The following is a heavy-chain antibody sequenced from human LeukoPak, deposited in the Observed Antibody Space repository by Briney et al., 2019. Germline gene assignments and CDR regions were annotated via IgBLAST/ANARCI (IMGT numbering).Heavy chain of an antibody. D-gene: IGHD6-13*01. CDR1: GDSISSYC. CDR3: ARRVVESAAMTERNWLAL. J-gene: IGHJ5*02. CDR2: ICYSGST. Sequence: SETLSLTCTVSGDSISSYCWSWIRQPPGKGLEWLGYICYSGSTNYNPFLKSRVTISLDTSKNQFSRNLNSVTAADTAVFFCARRVVESAAMTERNWLALWGQGTLVTVSS. V-gene: IGHV4-59*08.